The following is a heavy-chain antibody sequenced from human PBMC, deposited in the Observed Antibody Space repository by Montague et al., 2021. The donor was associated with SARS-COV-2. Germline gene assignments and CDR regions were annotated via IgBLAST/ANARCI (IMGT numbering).Heavy chain of an antibody. CDR2: IHHSGNT. D-gene: IGHD4-11*01. CDR3: ASQVAYLDYFDP. CDR1: GRSISTDHY. J-gene: IGHJ5*02. V-gene: IGHV4-38-2*02. Sequence: SETLSLTCTVSGRSISTDHYWGWIRQPPGKGLEWIGSIHHSGNTYYNPSLKSRLTISIDTSKNQFFLKLTSLTAADTAVYYCASQVAYLDYFDPWGQGTLVTVSS.